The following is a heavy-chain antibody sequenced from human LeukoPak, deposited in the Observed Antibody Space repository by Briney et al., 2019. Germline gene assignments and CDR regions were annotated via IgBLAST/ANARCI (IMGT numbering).Heavy chain of an antibody. CDR3: ARESRGRDGYNYGPLRGAINYFDY. CDR2: INSSGSI. Sequence: SETLRLTCAVSGFTFSSGNLWWWIRPPGGGGLGWLGIINSSGSIYYAASVKGRVTISGDTAKNSLSLQLSSVTAADTAVYYCARESRGRDGYNYGPLRGAINYFDYWGQGTLVTVSS. D-gene: IGHD5-24*01. J-gene: IGHJ4*02. CDR1: GFTFSSGNL. V-gene: IGHV4-38-2*02.